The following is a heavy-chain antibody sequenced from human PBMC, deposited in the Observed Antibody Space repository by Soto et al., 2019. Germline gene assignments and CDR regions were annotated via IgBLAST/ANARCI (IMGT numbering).Heavy chain of an antibody. J-gene: IGHJ4*02. CDR1: GFTFSSYD. CDR3: ARGPYGSGSPIAPYYFDY. D-gene: IGHD3-10*01. CDR2: IGTAGDT. Sequence: GGSLRLSCAASGFTFSSYDMHWVRQATGKGLEWVSAIGTAGDTYYPGSVKGRFTISRENAKSSLYLQMNSLRAGDTAVYYCARGPYGSGSPIAPYYFDYWGQGTLVTVSS. V-gene: IGHV3-13*01.